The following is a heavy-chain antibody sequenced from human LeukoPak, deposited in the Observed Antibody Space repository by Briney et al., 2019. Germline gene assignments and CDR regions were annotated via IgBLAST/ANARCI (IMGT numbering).Heavy chain of an antibody. V-gene: IGHV3-9*01. CDR1: GFTVSSNY. D-gene: IGHD3-10*01. CDR2: ISWNRGSI. J-gene: IGHJ4*02. Sequence: PGGSLRLSCAASGFTVSSNYMSWVRQAPGKGLEWVSVISWNRGSIAYADSVKGRLTISRDNAKNSLYLQMNSLRPEDTALYHCAKGNYDSGSFFAPFDSWGQGTLVTVSS. CDR3: AKGNYDSGSFFAPFDS.